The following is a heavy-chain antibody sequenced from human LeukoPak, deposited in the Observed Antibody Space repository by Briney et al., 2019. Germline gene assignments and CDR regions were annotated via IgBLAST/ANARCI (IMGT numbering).Heavy chain of an antibody. CDR3: AKGNDYVWGSFRFDY. CDR2: ICWNSGSI. D-gene: IGHD3-16*02. Sequence: GRSLRLSCAASGSTLDDYAMHWGRQTPGKGPGGGSGICWNSGSIGYADSVKGRFTISRDNAKNSLYLQMNSLRAEDTALYYCAKGNDYVWGSFRFDYWGQGTLVTVSS. J-gene: IGHJ4*02. V-gene: IGHV3-9*01. CDR1: GSTLDDYA.